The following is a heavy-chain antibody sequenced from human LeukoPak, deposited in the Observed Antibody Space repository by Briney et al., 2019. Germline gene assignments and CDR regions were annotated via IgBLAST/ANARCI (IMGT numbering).Heavy chain of an antibody. V-gene: IGHV5-51*01. CDR2: IYPGDSEI. D-gene: IGHD1-26*01. J-gene: IGHJ6*04. CDR3: ARHKGKYSGGCFNSDYGRDV. CDR1: GYSFTTYW. Sequence: PGESLKISCKGSGYSFTTYWIGWVRQMPGKGLEWMGIIYPGDSEIRYSPSFQGQVTISADKSINTAYLQWSSLKASDTAMYYCARHKGKYSGGCFNSDYGRDVWGKGTTVTVSP.